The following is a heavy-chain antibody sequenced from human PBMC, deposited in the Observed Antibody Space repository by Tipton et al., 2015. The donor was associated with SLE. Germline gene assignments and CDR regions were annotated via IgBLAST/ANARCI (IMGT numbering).Heavy chain of an antibody. D-gene: IGHD6-13*01. CDR1: GFTFSSYG. Sequence: SLRLSCAASGFTFSSYGMHWVRQAPGKGLEWVAVISYDGSNKYYADSVKGRFTISRDNSKNTLYLQMNSLRAEDTAVYYCAKDGQQLVLDYWGQGTLVTGSS. J-gene: IGHJ4*02. V-gene: IGHV3-30*18. CDR2: ISYDGSNK. CDR3: AKDGQQLVLDY.